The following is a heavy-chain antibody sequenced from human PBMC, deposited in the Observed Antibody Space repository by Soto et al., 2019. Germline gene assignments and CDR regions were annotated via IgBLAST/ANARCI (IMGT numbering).Heavy chain of an antibody. CDR2: IWYEGSNK. D-gene: IGHD3-9*01. Sequence: QVQLVESGGGVVQPGRSLRLSCAASGFTFSSYGMHWVRQAPGKGLEWVAVIWYEGSNKYYADSVKGRFTISIDNSKNTLYLQMNSLRPDDTAVYYCEKDEVVLRYFDWLRSNYYYYMYVWGKGTTVTVSS. V-gene: IGHV3-33*06. CDR1: GFTFSSYG. J-gene: IGHJ6*03. CDR3: EKDEVVLRYFDWLRSNYYYYMYV.